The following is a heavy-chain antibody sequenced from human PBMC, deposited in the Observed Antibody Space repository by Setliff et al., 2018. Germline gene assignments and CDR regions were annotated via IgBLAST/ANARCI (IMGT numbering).Heavy chain of an antibody. Sequence: PGESLRLSCAASGFVFGTYGMHWVRQAPGKGLDWVASVRFDGSYKVYADSVKGRFTISGDNSENTLFLQMTSLRPEDTGIYYCAKVKKPLIRGSGFDYWGRGTLVTV. J-gene: IGHJ4*02. CDR3: AKVKKPLIRGSGFDY. CDR1: GFVFGTYG. CDR2: VRFDGSYK. D-gene: IGHD2-8*01. V-gene: IGHV3-30*02.